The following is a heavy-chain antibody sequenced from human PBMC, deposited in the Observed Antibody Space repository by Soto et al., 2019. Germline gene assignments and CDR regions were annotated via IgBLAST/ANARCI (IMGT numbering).Heavy chain of an antibody. CDR2: ISGYNGKT. CDR1: GYSFTRYG. D-gene: IGHD1-26*01. V-gene: IGHV1-18*01. CDR3: ATYPRGRGYYYGMDV. Sequence: ASVKVSCKASGYSFTRYGISWVRQAPGQGLEWMGWISGYNGKTKYAQNLQGRVSMTTDTSTSTAYMELSSLRSEDTAVYYCATYPRGRGYYYGMDVWGQGTTVTVSS. J-gene: IGHJ6*02.